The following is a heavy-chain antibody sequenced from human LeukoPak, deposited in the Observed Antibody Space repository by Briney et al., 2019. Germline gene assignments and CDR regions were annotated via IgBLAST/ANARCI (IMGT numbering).Heavy chain of an antibody. CDR2: IYYSGST. J-gene: IGHJ4*02. V-gene: IGHV4-59*01. CDR1: GGSISIYY. Sequence: PSETLSLTCTVSGGSISIYYWSWIRQPPGKGLEWIGYIYYSGSTNYNPSLKSRVTISVDTSKNQFSLKLSSVTAADTAVYYCARTYGVYVYFEYWGQGTLVTVSS. CDR3: ARTYGVYVYFEY. D-gene: IGHD4-17*01.